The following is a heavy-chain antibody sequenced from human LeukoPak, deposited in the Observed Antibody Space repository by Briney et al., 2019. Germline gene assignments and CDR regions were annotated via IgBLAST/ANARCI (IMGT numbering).Heavy chain of an antibody. D-gene: IGHD2-15*01. CDR2: ISSSGNTI. CDR3: ARGAGSRYCTGGSCYSGYYYYYMDV. V-gene: IGHV3-11*01. CDR1: GFTFSDYY. J-gene: IGHJ6*03. Sequence: GGSLRLSGAASGFTFSDYYMNWIRQAPGKGLEWVSYISSSGNTIYYADSVKGRFTISRDNAKNSLYVQMSSLRAEDTAVYYCARGAGSRYCTGGSCYSGYYYYYMDVWGKGTTVTVSS.